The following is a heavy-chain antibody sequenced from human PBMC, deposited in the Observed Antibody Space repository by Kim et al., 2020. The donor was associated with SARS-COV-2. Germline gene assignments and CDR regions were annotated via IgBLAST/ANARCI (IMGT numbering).Heavy chain of an antibody. V-gene: IGHV4-59*01. CDR3: ARVVAVAPRHFDY. Sequence: SETLSLTCTVSNGFLKNYYWSWIRQPPGKGLEWLGNIFYNGSPNYNPSLESRVTMSVDTSQNQFSLKLRSMTAADTAVYYCARVVAVAPRHFDYGGQGIL. J-gene: IGHJ4*02. CDR1: NGFLKNYY. D-gene: IGHD6-19*01. CDR2: IFYNGSP.